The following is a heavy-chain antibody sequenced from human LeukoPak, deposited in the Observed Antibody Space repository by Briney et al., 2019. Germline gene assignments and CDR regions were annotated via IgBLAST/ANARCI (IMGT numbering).Heavy chain of an antibody. V-gene: IGHV1-18*01. CDR1: GYTFTSYG. CDR2: LSAYNGNT. J-gene: IGHJ1*01. CDR3: ARDYYYDSSGYSFVQH. Sequence: GASVKVSXKASGYTFTSYGISWVRQAPGQGLEWMGWLSAYNGNTNYAQKLQGRVTMTTDTSTSTAYMELRSLRSDDTAVYYCARDYYYDSSGYSFVQHWGQGTLVTVSS. D-gene: IGHD3-22*01.